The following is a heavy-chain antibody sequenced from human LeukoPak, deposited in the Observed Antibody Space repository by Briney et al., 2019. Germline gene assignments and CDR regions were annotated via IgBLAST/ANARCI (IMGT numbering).Heavy chain of an antibody. CDR3: ARLGRYYDSSGYSTLDY. Sequence: PSETLSLTCTVSGGSISSSSYYWGWIRQPPGKGLEWIGSIYYSGSTYYNPSLKSRVTISVDTSKNQFSLKPSSVTAADTAVYYCARLGRYYDSSGYSTLDYWGQGTLVTVSS. CDR2: IYYSGST. V-gene: IGHV4-39*01. J-gene: IGHJ4*02. D-gene: IGHD3-22*01. CDR1: GGSISSSSYY.